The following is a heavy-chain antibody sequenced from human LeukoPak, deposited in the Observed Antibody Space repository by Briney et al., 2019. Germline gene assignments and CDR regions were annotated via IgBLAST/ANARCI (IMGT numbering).Heavy chain of an antibody. D-gene: IGHD5-18*01. J-gene: IGHJ4*02. CDR2: IRTSSSYI. V-gene: IGHV3-21*01. CDR1: GFTFSSHS. Sequence: PGGSLRLSCAVSGFTFSSHSMNWVRQAPGEGLEWVSSIRTSSSYIFYADSVKGRFTISRDNAKNSLYLQMNSLRAEDTAVYYCARDQDGTDTSYGNDYWGQGTLVTVSS. CDR3: ARDQDGTDTSYGNDY.